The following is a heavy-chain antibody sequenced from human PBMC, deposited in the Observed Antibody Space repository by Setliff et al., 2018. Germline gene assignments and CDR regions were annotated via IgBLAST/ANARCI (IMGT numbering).Heavy chain of an antibody. Sequence: KPSETLSLTCAVSGGSITSGSYYWSWIRQPAGEGLEWIGRLHTSGTTVYNPSLKGRVTISADTSTNHFSLKLTSVTAADTAVYYCRFWSGYYKNDYWGQGTLVTVSS. CDR2: LHTSGTT. CDR1: GGSITSGSYY. J-gene: IGHJ4*01. CDR3: RFWSGYYKNDY. D-gene: IGHD3-3*01. V-gene: IGHV4-61*02.